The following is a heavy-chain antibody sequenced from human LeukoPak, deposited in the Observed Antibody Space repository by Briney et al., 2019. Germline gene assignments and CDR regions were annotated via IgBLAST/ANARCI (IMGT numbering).Heavy chain of an antibody. CDR2: INPSGGST. CDR1: GYTFTSYY. CDR3: ASPRLGSRSSTRIYGMDV. D-gene: IGHD2-2*01. V-gene: IGHV1-46*01. Sequence: ASVKVSCKASGYTFTSYYMHWVRQAPGQGLEWMGKINPSGGSTSYAQKFQGRVTMTRDTSTSTVYMELSSLRSEDTAVYYCASPRLGSRSSTRIYGMDVWGQGTTVTVSS. J-gene: IGHJ6*02.